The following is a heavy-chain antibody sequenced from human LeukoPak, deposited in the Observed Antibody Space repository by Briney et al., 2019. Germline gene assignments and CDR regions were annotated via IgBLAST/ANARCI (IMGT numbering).Heavy chain of an antibody. V-gene: IGHV1-8*01. Sequence: GASVKVSCKASGYTFTSYDINWVRQATGQGLEWMGWMNPNSGNTGYAQKFQGRVTMTRNTSISTAYMELSSLRSEDTAVYYCARAEVERWLQLRRGYFDYWGQGTLVTVSS. D-gene: IGHD5-24*01. CDR1: GYTFTSYD. CDR3: ARAEVERWLQLRRGYFDY. CDR2: MNPNSGNT. J-gene: IGHJ4*02.